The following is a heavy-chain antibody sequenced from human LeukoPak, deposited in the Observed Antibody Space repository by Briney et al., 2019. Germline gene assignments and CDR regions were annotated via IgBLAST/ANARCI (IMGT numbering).Heavy chain of an antibody. CDR3: ARGGRGSAAVVAPRSFDI. Sequence: GESLRLSCAASGFPFTNYAMSWVRQAPGKGLEWVSSIETNGVKTYYADSVKGRFTISRDNSENTLYLQMNSLRAEDSALYYCARGGRGSAAVVAPRSFDIWGQGTMVTVSS. CDR1: GFPFTNYA. D-gene: IGHD3-22*01. J-gene: IGHJ3*02. CDR2: IETNGVKT. V-gene: IGHV3-23*01.